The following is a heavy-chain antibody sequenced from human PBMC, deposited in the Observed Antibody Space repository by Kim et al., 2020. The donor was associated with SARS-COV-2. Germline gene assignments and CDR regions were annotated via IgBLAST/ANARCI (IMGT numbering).Heavy chain of an antibody. V-gene: IGHV3-9*01. D-gene: IGHD1-26*01. J-gene: IGHJ4*02. Sequence: GGSLRLSCAASGFTFDDYAMHWVRQAPGKGLEWVSGISWNSGSIGYADSVKGRFTISRDNAKNSLYLQMNSLRAEDTALYYCAKDLNEGATGAFDYWGQGTLVTVSS. CDR1: GFTFDDYA. CDR2: ISWNSGSI. CDR3: AKDLNEGATGAFDY.